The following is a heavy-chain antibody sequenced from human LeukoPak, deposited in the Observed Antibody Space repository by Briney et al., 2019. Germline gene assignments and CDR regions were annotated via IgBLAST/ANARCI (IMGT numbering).Heavy chain of an antibody. V-gene: IGHV3-21*01. Sequence: TAGGSLRLSCAASGFTFSSYSMNRVRQAPGKGLEWVSSISSSSSYIYYADSVKGRFPISRDDAKNSLYLQMNSLRAEDTAVYYCASYPELGYDFWSGYSHHWGQGTLVTVSS. CDR1: GFTFSSYS. CDR2: ISSSSSYI. D-gene: IGHD3-3*01. J-gene: IGHJ5*02. CDR3: ASYPELGYDFWSGYSHH.